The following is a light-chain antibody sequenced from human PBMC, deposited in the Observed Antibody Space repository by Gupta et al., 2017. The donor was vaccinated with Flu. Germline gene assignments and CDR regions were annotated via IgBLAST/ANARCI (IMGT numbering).Light chain of an antibody. CDR3: QSYDNSRSGFVV. Sequence: HRVTISCTGSNSNIGAGYDVHWYPQLPGAAPKLLIYVDTNRPSVVPDRFSGSKSGTSASLAITRLQAEDEADDYYQSYDNSRSGFVVFGGGTKLTVL. V-gene: IGLV1-40*01. CDR1: NSNIGAGYD. J-gene: IGLJ2*01. CDR2: VDT.